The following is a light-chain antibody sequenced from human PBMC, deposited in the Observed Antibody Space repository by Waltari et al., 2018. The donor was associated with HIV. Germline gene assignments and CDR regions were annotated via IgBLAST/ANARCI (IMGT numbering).Light chain of an antibody. J-gene: IGKJ2*01. CDR2: YVH. CDR1: QSIDRA. Sequence: EIVLTQSPATLSVYPGDTATLSCRASQSIDRALAWYHQRPGQAPRLLICYVHTRLTGFPARFSGSGFGTEFTLSISSLQSEDAGVYYCQHYQKKPPMYTFGQGTRLEIK. CDR3: QHYQKKPPMYT. V-gene: IGKV3-15*01.